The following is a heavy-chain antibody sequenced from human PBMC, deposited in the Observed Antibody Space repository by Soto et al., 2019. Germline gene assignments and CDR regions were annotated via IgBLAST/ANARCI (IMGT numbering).Heavy chain of an antibody. V-gene: IGHV4-59*01. Sequence: PSETLSLTCTVSGGSISSYYWSWIRQPPGKGLEWIGYIYYSGSTNYNPSLKSRVTISVDTSKNQFSPKLSSVTAADTAVYYCARGVTIFGVVVGYYYYMDVGGKGTTVTVS. CDR3: ARGVTIFGVVVGYYYYMDV. J-gene: IGHJ6*03. D-gene: IGHD3-3*01. CDR2: IYYSGST. CDR1: GGSISSYY.